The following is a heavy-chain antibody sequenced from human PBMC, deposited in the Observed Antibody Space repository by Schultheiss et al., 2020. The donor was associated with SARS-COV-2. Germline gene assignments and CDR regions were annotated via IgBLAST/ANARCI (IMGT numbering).Heavy chain of an antibody. V-gene: IGHV4-34*01. CDR1: GGSFSGYY. Sequence: SETLSLTCAVYGGSFSGYYWSWIRQPPGKGLEWIGEINHSGSTNYNPSLKSRVTISVDTSKNQFSLKLSSVTAADTAVYYCARRRGYTYGHWEGNWFDPWGQGTLVTVPS. CDR3: ARRRGYTYGHWEGNWFDP. CDR2: INHSGST. D-gene: IGHD5-18*01. J-gene: IGHJ5*02.